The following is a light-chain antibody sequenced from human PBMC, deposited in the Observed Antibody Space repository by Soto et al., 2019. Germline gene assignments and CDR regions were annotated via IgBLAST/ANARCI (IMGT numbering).Light chain of an antibody. V-gene: IGLV2-14*03. CDR1: SSDVGGFNS. Sequence: QSVLTQPASVSGSPGQSITISCTGTSSDVGGFNSVSWYQLRPGTAPKLILYDVVDRPSGVSYRFPGSKSGNTASLTISGLQAADEADYFCSSYTSTMTNVFGSGTKVTVL. CDR3: SSYTSTMTNV. CDR2: DVV. J-gene: IGLJ1*01.